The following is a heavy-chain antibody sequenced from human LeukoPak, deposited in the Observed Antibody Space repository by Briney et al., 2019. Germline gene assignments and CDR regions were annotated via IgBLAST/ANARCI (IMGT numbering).Heavy chain of an antibody. CDR3: ARGGVPGAFDF. Sequence: GGSLRLSCAASGFSLRNYWMHWVRQGPGKGPEWVSLLQNDGSTTDYADSVKGRFTISRDNAKNTLYLQMNSLRAEDTAVYYCARGGVPGAFDFWGEGTMVSVSS. D-gene: IGHD1-26*01. J-gene: IGHJ3*01. V-gene: IGHV3-74*01. CDR1: GFSLRNYW. CDR2: LQNDGSTT.